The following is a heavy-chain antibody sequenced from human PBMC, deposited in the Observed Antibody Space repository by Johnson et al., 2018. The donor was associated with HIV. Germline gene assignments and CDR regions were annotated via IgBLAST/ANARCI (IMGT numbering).Heavy chain of an antibody. V-gene: IGHV3-30*04. D-gene: IGHD3-9*01. Sequence: QVQLVESGGGLVQPGGSLKLSCAASGFTFSGSAMHWVRQAPGQGLEWVAVISYDGSNKYYADSVKGRFTISRDNSKNTLYLQMNSLRAEDTAVYYCARDSDISLGVAGAFDIWGQGTMVTVSA. CDR2: ISYDGSNK. CDR1: GFTFSGSA. J-gene: IGHJ3*02. CDR3: ARDSDISLGVAGAFDI.